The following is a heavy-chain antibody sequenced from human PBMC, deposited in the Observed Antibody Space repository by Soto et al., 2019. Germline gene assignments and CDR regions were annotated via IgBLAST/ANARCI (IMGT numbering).Heavy chain of an antibody. CDR3: ARTSMQSRGYSYGHGGMDV. V-gene: IGHV5-10-1*01. CDR1: GYSFTSYW. Sequence: PGESLKISCKGSGYSFTSYWISWARQMPGKGLEWMGRIDPSDSYTNYRPSFQGHVTISADKSISTAYLQWSSLKASDTAMYYCARTSMQSRGYSYGHGGMDVWGQGTTVTVSS. CDR2: IDPSDSYT. J-gene: IGHJ6*02. D-gene: IGHD5-18*01.